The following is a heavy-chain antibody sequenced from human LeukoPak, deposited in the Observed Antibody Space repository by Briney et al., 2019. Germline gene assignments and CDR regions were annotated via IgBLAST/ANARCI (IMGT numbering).Heavy chain of an antibody. CDR1: GGSFSAYY. D-gene: IGHD5-12*01. CDR3: ARGTRYSGYEGY. Sequence: SETLSLTCAVYGGSFSAYYWSWIRQPPGKGLEWIGEINHSGSTNYNPSLKSRVTISVDTSKNQFSLKLSSVTAADTAVYYCARGTRYSGYEGYWGQGTLVTVSS. J-gene: IGHJ4*02. V-gene: IGHV4-34*01. CDR2: INHSGST.